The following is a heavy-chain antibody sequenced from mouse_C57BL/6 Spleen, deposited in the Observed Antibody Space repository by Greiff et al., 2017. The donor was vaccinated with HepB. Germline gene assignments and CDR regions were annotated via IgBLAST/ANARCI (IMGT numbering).Heavy chain of an antibody. CDR2: IDPENGDT. CDR1: GFNIKDDY. Sequence: EVQLQQSGAELVRPGASVKLSCTASGFNIKDDYMHWVKQRPEQGLEWIGWIDPENGDTEYASKFQGKATITADTSSNTAYLQLSSLTSEDTAVYYGTSYSNYWFAYWGQGTLVTVSA. J-gene: IGHJ3*01. D-gene: IGHD2-5*01. V-gene: IGHV14-4*01. CDR3: TSYSNYWFAY.